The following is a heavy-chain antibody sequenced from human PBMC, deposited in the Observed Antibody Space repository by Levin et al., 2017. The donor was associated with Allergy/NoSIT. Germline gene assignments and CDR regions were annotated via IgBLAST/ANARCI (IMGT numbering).Heavy chain of an antibody. J-gene: IGHJ4*02. CDR2: IWYDGSNK. V-gene: IGHV3-33*01. CDR1: GFTFSSYG. Sequence: LSLTCAASGFTFSSYGMHWVRQAPGKGLEWVAVIWYDGSNKYYADSVKGRFTISRDNSKNTLYLQMNSLRAEDTAVYYCARDFDDFGLRYYFDYWGQGTLVTVSS. D-gene: IGHD3-3*01. CDR3: ARDFDDFGLRYYFDY.